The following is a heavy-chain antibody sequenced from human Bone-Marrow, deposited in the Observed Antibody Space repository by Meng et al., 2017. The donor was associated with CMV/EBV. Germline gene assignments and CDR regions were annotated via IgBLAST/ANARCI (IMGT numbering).Heavy chain of an antibody. J-gene: IGHJ6*02. CDR2: IYSGGST. Sequence: GGSLRLSCAASRFTVSSNYMSWVRQAPGKGLEWVSVIYSGGSTYYADSVKGRFTIARDNSKNTLYLQMDSLRAEDTAVYYCARDFGRDSSSVTQNYGRDVWGQGTTVTVAS. CDR3: ARDFGRDSSSVTQNYGRDV. V-gene: IGHV3-53*05. D-gene: IGHD6-6*01. CDR1: RFTVSSNY.